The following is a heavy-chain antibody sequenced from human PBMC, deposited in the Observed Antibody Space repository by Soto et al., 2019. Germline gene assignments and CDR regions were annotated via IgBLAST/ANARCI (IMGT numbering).Heavy chain of an antibody. CDR2: ITNRGTHT. D-gene: IGHD3-10*01. V-gene: IGHV3-21*06. CDR3: AKKVNSGPGSQYFDY. Sequence: GGSLRLSCTASGFSFSSYTMNWVRQAPGKGLQWVASITNRGTHTYSADSVKGRFTISRDNDKNSLYLQMNNLRAEDTATYYCAKKVNSGPGSQYFDYWGQGTLVTVSS. J-gene: IGHJ4*02. CDR1: GFSFSSYT.